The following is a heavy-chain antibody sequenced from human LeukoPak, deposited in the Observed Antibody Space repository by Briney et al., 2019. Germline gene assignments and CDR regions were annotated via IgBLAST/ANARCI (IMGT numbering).Heavy chain of an antibody. CDR3: AKEEVISGNHGVYFDY. CDR1: GFTFSSHS. CDR2: IRYDGNSN. J-gene: IGHJ4*02. D-gene: IGHD3-22*01. Sequence: QPGGSLRLSCAVSGFTFSSHSMNWVRQAPGKGLEWVAFIRYDGNSNYYADSVKGRLTISRDNSRSTLYLQMNSLRAEDTAVYYCAKEEVISGNHGVYFDYWGQGTLVTVSS. V-gene: IGHV3-30*02.